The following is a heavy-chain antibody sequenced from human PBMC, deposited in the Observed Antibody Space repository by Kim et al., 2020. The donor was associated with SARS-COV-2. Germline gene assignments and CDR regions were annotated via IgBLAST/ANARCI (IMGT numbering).Heavy chain of an antibody. V-gene: IGHV3-48*02. CDR3: ARDRSSGYYGNSDY. Sequence: GGSLRLFCAASGFTFSSYAMNWVRQAPGKGLEWVSYVSSSSNTIYYADSVKGRFTISRDNAKNSLSLQMNSLRDDDTAVYYCARDRSSGYYGNSDYWGQG. D-gene: IGHD3-22*01. CDR1: GFTFSSYA. CDR2: VSSSSNTI. J-gene: IGHJ4*02.